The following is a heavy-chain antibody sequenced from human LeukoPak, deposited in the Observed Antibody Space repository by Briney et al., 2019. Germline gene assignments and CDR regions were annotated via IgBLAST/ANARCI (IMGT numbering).Heavy chain of an antibody. CDR3: ARDRTVWFAELSPIDY. V-gene: IGHV1-18*04. CDR1: GYTFTSYG. J-gene: IGHJ4*02. D-gene: IGHD3-10*01. CDR2: ISAYNGNT. Sequence: GASVKVSCKASGYTFTSYGISWVRQAPGQGLEWMGWISAYNGNTNYAQKLQGRVTMTTDTSTSTAYMELRSLRSDDTAVYYCARDRTVWFAELSPIDYWGQGTLVTVSS.